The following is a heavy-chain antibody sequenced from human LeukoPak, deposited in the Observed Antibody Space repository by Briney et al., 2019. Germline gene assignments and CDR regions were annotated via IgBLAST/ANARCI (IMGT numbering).Heavy chain of an antibody. J-gene: IGHJ4*02. Sequence: NPSETLSLTCTVSGGSISSGDYYWSWIRQPPGKGLEWIGCIYYSGSTHYNPSLKSRVTISVDRSKNQFSLKLSSVTAADTALYYCASRYYDTSGYYYPGGDFWGQGTLVSVSS. D-gene: IGHD3-22*01. V-gene: IGHV4-30-4*01. CDR1: GGSISSGDYY. CDR3: ASRYYDTSGYYYPGGDF. CDR2: IYYSGST.